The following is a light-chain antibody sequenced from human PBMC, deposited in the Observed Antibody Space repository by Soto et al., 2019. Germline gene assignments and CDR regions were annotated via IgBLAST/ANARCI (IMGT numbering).Light chain of an antibody. CDR3: QQFNNWPWT. CDR2: GAS. V-gene: IGKV3-15*01. Sequence: EIVMTQSPVTLTVSPGERATLYCRASQSISTNLAWHQQKPGQAPRLLIYGASTRATGIPARFSGSGSGTEFNLTISSLQSEDLAVYYCQQFNNWPWTFGQGTKVEI. CDR1: QSISTN. J-gene: IGKJ1*01.